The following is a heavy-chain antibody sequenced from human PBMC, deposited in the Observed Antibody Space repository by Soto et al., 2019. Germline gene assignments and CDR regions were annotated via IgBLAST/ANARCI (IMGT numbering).Heavy chain of an antibody. D-gene: IGHD6-13*01. V-gene: IGHV3-23*01. J-gene: IGHJ3*02. CDR3: AKEFWRGIAAAGTPGHI. CDR1: GFTFSSYA. CDR2: ISGSGGST. Sequence: GGSLRLSCAASGFTFSSYAMSWVRQAPGKGLEWVSAISGSGGSTYYADSVKGRFTISRDNSKNTLYLQMNSLRAEDTAVYYCAKEFWRGIAAAGTPGHIWGQGTMVTVSS.